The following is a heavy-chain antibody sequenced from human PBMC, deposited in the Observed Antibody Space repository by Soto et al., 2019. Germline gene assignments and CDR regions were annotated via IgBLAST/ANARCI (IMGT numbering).Heavy chain of an antibody. CDR1: GFSLATSAVG. D-gene: IGHD3-9*01. V-gene: IGHV2-5*01. CDR2: IYWNDDK. J-gene: IGHJ3*02. Sequence: GSGPTLVNPTQPLTLTCTFSGFSLATSAVGVGWIRQPPGKALEWLALIYWNDDKRYSPSLKNRLTITKDTSKNQVVLIMTNVAPEDTATYYCAHCQHYDTLTLSRSNGLDIWGHGTMVTVSS. CDR3: AHCQHYDTLTLSRSNGLDI.